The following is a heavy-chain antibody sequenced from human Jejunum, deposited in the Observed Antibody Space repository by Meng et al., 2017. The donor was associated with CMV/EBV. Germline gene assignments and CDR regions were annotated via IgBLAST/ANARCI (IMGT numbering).Heavy chain of an antibody. V-gene: IGHV3-23*03. Sequence: SGFVFSGYSMNWVRLAPGKGLEWVSIIYGGGSTKIYADSVKGRFTISRDDSKNMLYLQMDSLRVEDTALYFCAKDAVPDSRFNFDHWGRGTLVTVSS. CDR2: IYGGGSTK. J-gene: IGHJ4*02. CDR3: AKDAVPDSRFNFDH. CDR1: GFVFSGYS. D-gene: IGHD2-21*02.